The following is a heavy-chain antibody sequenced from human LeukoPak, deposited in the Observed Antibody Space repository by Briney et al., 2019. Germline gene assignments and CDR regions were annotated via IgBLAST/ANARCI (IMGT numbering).Heavy chain of an antibody. V-gene: IGHV3-48*02. D-gene: IGHD3-16*01. J-gene: IGHJ4*02. CDR3: ARGGTPVDY. CDR1: GFTFSSYS. CDR2: ITASGTAM. Sequence: GGSLRLSCAASGFTFSSYSMNWVRQAPGKGLEWVSHITASGTAMFYADSVKGRFTISRDNAKNSLYLQMNSLRDEDTAVYYCARGGTPVDYWAREPWSPSPQ.